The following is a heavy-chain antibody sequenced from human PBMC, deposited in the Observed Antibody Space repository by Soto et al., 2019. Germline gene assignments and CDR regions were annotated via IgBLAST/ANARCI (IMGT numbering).Heavy chain of an antibody. CDR2: ISSNSNYK. Sequence: HPGGSLRLSCAASGFTFSSYEMSWIRQAPGKGLEWISYISSNSNYKNHADSVRGRFTISRDNAKNSLYLQMNGLRAEDTAVYYCARATGYYHTSGSDSWGQGTLVTVSS. CDR1: GFTFSSYE. V-gene: IGHV3-48*03. CDR3: ARATGYYHTSGSDS. D-gene: IGHD3-22*01. J-gene: IGHJ4*02.